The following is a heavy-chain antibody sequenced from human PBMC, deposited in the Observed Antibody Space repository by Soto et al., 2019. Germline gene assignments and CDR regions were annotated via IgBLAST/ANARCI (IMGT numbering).Heavy chain of an antibody. CDR3: ARGRHYYLYYIDY. J-gene: IGHJ4*02. D-gene: IGHD3-22*01. Sequence: SETVSLTCTVSGGSISSGGYYWSWIRQHPGKGLEWIGYIYYSGSTYYNPSLKSRVTISLDTSKSQFSLKLSSVTAADTAVYYFARGRHYYLYYIDYCGPTTLVSVS. CDR1: GGSISSGGYY. CDR2: IYYSGST. V-gene: IGHV4-31*03.